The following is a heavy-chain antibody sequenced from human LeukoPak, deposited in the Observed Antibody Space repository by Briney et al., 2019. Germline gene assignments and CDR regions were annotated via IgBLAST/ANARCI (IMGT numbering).Heavy chain of an antibody. CDR3: ARDSRIVATSYYYYMDV. CDR2: INPNSGGT. V-gene: IGHV1-2*02. J-gene: IGHJ6*03. Sequence: ASVKVSCKASGYTFTGYYIHWVRQAPGQGLEWMGWINPNSGGTNYAQKFQGRVTMTRDTSISTAYMELSRLRSDDTAVYYCARDSRIVATSYYYYMDVWGKGTTVTVSS. D-gene: IGHD5-12*01. CDR1: GYTFTGYY.